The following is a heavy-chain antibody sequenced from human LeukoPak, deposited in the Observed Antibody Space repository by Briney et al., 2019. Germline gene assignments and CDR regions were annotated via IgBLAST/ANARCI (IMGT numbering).Heavy chain of an antibody. CDR3: ARRGYDFRSGLLSGYFDY. V-gene: IGHV1-18*01. CDR2: ISAYNGNT. Sequence: ASVKVSCKASGYTFTSYGISWVRRAPGQGLEWMGWISAYNGNTNYAQKLQGRVTMTTDTSTSTAYMELRSLRSDDTAVYYCARRGYDFRSGLLSGYFDYWGQGTLVTVSS. J-gene: IGHJ4*02. D-gene: IGHD3-3*01. CDR1: GYTFTSYG.